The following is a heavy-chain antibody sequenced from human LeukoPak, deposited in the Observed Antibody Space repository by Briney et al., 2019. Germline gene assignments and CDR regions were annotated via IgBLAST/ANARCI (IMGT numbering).Heavy chain of an antibody. D-gene: IGHD6-19*01. Sequence: ASVKVSRKASGYSFSSYYIHWVRLAPGQGLEWMGIINPSGGGTNYAQKFKGRVTMTRDTSTSTVYMELSSLRSEDSAVYYCARGHSSGWLGEAFDLWGPGTMVTVSS. CDR1: GYSFSSYY. V-gene: IGHV1-46*01. J-gene: IGHJ3*01. CDR3: ARGHSSGWLGEAFDL. CDR2: INPSGGGT.